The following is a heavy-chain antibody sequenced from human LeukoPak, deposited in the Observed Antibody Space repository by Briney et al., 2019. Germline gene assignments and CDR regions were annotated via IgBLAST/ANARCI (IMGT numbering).Heavy chain of an antibody. V-gene: IGHV4-34*01. J-gene: IGHJ4*02. CDR2: INHSGST. CDR3: ASVVDTAMVTVDY. Sequence: SETLSLTCAVYGGYFSGYYWSWIRQPPGKGLEWIGEINHSGSTNYNPSLKSRVTISVDTSKNQFSLKLSSVTAADTAVYYCASVVDTAMVTVDYWGQGTLVTVSS. D-gene: IGHD5-18*01. CDR1: GGYFSGYY.